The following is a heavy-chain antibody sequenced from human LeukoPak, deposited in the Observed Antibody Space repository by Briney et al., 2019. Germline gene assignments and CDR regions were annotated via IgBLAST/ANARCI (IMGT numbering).Heavy chain of an antibody. J-gene: IGHJ4*02. Sequence: PSETLSLTCTVSGGSISSTTHYWSWIRQSPGKGLEWIGSMHYSGSTNYNPSLKSRVTISVDTSKNQFSLRLTSVTAADTAVYYCARADSGYSYGFDYWGQGTLVTVSS. CDR2: MHYSGST. CDR1: GGSISSTTHY. D-gene: IGHD5-18*01. V-gene: IGHV4-39*01. CDR3: ARADSGYSYGFDY.